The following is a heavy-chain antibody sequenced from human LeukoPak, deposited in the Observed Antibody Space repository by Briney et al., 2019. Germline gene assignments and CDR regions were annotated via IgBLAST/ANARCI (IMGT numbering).Heavy chain of an antibody. CDR2: ITSNGGST. V-gene: IGHV3-64*01. D-gene: IGHD3-16*02. CDR1: GFTFSSYD. CDR3: ARQRLRLGELSLLLDY. J-gene: IGHJ4*02. Sequence: GGSLRLSCAASGFTFSSYDMHWVRQAPGKGLEYVSVITSNGGSTYYANSVKGRFTISRDNSKNTLYLQMGSLRAEDMAVYYCARQRLRLGELSLLLDYWGQGILVTVSS.